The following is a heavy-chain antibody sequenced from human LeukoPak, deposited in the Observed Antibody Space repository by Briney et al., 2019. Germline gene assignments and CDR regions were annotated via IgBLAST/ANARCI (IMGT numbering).Heavy chain of an antibody. CDR1: GGSFSGYY. CDR3: ARSRIGSGSYKW. Sequence: SETLSLTCAVYGGSFSGYYWSWIRQPPGKGLEWIGEINHSGSTNYNPSLKSRVTISVDTPKNQFSLKLSSVTAADTAVYYCARSRIGSGSYKWWGQGTLVTVSS. D-gene: IGHD3-10*01. J-gene: IGHJ4*02. CDR2: INHSGST. V-gene: IGHV4-34*01.